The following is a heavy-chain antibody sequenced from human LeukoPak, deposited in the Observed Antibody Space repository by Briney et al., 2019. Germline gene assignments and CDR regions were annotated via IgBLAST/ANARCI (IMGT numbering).Heavy chain of an antibody. CDR1: GGSISSSSYY. Sequence: PSETLSLTCTVSGGSISSSSYYWSWIRQPAGKGLEWIGRIYTSGSTNYNPSLKSRVTMSVDTSKNQFSLKLSSVTAADTAVYYCAREMGGYCSSTSCYNWFDPWGQGTLVTVSS. D-gene: IGHD2-2*02. CDR3: AREMGGYCSSTSCYNWFDP. J-gene: IGHJ5*02. V-gene: IGHV4-61*02. CDR2: IYTSGST.